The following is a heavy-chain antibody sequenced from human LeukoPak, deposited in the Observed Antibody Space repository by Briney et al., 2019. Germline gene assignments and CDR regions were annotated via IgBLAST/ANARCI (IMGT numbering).Heavy chain of an antibody. CDR3: ARSLWPEDY. Sequence: GGSLRLSCEASGFAFSSYWASWVRQAPGKGLEWVANINQDGNSQNYVDSVRGQFTISKDNAKNSVYLQMNSLRAEDTAVYYCARSLWPEDYWGQGILVTVSS. V-gene: IGHV3-7*01. J-gene: IGHJ4*02. CDR1: GFAFSSYW. CDR2: INQDGNSQ. D-gene: IGHD2-21*01.